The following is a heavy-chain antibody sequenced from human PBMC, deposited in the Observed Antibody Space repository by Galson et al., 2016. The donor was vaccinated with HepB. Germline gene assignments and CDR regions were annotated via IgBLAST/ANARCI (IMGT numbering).Heavy chain of an antibody. CDR2: ITRSGDAT. Sequence: SLRLSCAASGFSFSNSGMSWVRQAPGRGLEWVPGITRSGDATHYADFVKGRFTISRDNSKNTLNLQMNSLRAEDTAVYYCAKIAVTGTWYFDLWGRGALVSVSS. CDR3: AKIAVTGTWYFDL. V-gene: IGHV3-23*01. D-gene: IGHD6-19*01. CDR1: GFSFSNSG. J-gene: IGHJ2*01.